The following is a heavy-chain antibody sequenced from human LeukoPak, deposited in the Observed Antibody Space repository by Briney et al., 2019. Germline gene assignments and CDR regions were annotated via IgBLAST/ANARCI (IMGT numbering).Heavy chain of an antibody. D-gene: IGHD5-24*01. CDR1: GFTFDDYA. CDR3: AKDLLGSSYKEGMDV. Sequence: GGSLRLSCAASGFTFDDYAMHWVRHAPGKGLEWVSGISWNCGSIGYADSVKGRFTISRDNAKNSLYLQMNSLRAEDTALYYCAKDLLGSSYKEGMDVWGQGTTVTVSS. V-gene: IGHV3-9*01. CDR2: ISWNCGSI. J-gene: IGHJ6*02.